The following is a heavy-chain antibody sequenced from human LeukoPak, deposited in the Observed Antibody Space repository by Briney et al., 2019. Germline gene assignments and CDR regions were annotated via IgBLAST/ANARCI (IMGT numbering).Heavy chain of an antibody. CDR1: GGSFSGYY. J-gene: IGHJ4*02. D-gene: IGHD3-22*01. V-gene: IGHV4-34*01. Sequence: PSETLSLTCAVYGGSFSGYYWSWIRQPPGKGLEWIGEINHSGSTNYNPSLKSRVTISVDTSKNQFSLKLSSVTAADTAVYYCASKYDSSGKGGNYWGQGTLVTVSS. CDR3: ASKYDSSGKGGNY. CDR2: INHSGST.